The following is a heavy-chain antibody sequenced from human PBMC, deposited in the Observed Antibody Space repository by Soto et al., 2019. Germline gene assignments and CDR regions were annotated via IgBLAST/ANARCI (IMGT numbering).Heavy chain of an antibody. Sequence: QLLESGGGLVQPGGSLRLSCAASGFTFSNYAMSWFRQAPGKGLEWVSHISSNGITTYYSDSVKGLFTISRDNSKDTVYLQMNTLRAEDTAVYYCANSIPARFDPRGQGTLVTVSS. V-gene: IGHV3-23*01. CDR1: GFTFSNYA. CDR2: ISSNGITT. D-gene: IGHD2-21*01. J-gene: IGHJ5*02. CDR3: ANSIPARFDP.